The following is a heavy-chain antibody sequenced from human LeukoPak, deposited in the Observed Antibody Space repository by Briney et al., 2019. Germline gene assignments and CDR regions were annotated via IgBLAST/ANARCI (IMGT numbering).Heavy chain of an antibody. Sequence: SETLSLTCTVSGGSISSGGYYWSWIRQHPGKGLEWIGYIYYSGSTNYNPSLKSRVTISVDTSKNQFSLKLSSVTAADTAVYYCARSSWYFNYYYGMDVWGQGTTVTVSS. V-gene: IGHV4-61*08. CDR2: IYYSGST. J-gene: IGHJ6*02. CDR3: ARSSWYFNYYYGMDV. D-gene: IGHD6-13*01. CDR1: GGSISSGGYY.